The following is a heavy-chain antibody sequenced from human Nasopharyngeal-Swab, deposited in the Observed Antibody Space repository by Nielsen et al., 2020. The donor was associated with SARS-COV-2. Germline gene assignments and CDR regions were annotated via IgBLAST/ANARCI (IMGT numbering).Heavy chain of an antibody. V-gene: IGHV2-70*01. CDR3: ARIKSTAAAGVGGAFDI. J-gene: IGHJ3*02. CDR2: IDWDDDK. Sequence: SGPTLVKPTQTLTLTCTFSGFSLSTSGMCVSWIRQPPGKALEWLALIDWDDDKYYSTSLKIRLTISKDTSKNQVVLTMTNMDPVDTATYYCARIKSTAAAGVGGAFDIWGQGTMVTVSS. D-gene: IGHD6-13*01. CDR1: GFSLSTSGMC.